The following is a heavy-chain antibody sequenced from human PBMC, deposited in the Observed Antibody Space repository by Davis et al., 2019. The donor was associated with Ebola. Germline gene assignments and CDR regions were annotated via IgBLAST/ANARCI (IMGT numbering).Heavy chain of an antibody. D-gene: IGHD3-3*01. Sequence: GESLKISCAASGFTFSDYALHWVRQAPVKGLEWVAVISHDGSNTYYADSVKGRFTISRDNSKNTLYLQMNSLRAEDTAVYYCARKASSYYDFWSGYLEGGPHYYYMDVWGKGTTVTVSS. V-gene: IGHV3-30-3*01. J-gene: IGHJ6*03. CDR3: ARKASSYYDFWSGYLEGGPHYYYMDV. CDR1: GFTFSDYA. CDR2: ISHDGSNT.